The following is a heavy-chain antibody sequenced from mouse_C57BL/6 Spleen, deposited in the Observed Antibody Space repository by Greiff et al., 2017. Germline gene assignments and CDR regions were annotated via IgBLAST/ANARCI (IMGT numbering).Heavy chain of an antibody. CDR3: AREEDYYGSPYWYFDV. Sequence: DVQLQESGPGLVKPSQSLSLTCSVTGYSITSGYYWNWIRQFPGNKLEWMGYISYDGSNNYNPSLKNRIYITRDTSKNQFFLKLNSVTTEDTATYYCAREEDYYGSPYWYFDVWGTGTTVTVSS. J-gene: IGHJ1*03. CDR1: GYSITSGYY. CDR2: ISYDGSN. D-gene: IGHD1-1*01. V-gene: IGHV3-6*01.